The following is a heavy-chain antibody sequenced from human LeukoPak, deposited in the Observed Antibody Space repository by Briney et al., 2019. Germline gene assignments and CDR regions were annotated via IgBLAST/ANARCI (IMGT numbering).Heavy chain of an antibody. CDR2: IYYSGNT. CDR1: GGPISSSSDY. Sequence: KSSETLSLLCTVSGGPISSSSDYWGWIRQPPGKGLEWIGRIYYSGNTYYHPSLKSRHPICLDTSKSQSSVKLSSVTAADTAVYYGASGDQDYSSSNWGQGTLVTVSS. V-gene: IGHV4-39*01. CDR3: ASGDQDYSSSN. D-gene: IGHD3-10*01. J-gene: IGHJ4*02.